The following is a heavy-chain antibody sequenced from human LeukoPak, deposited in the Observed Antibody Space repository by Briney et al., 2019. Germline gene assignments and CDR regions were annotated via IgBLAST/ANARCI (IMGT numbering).Heavy chain of an antibody. J-gene: IGHJ4*02. V-gene: IGHV3-66*01. CDR2: IFSGGTI. CDR1: GFTISSNF. CDR3: ARGGIPAVLYYFDY. Sequence: GGSLRLSCAASGFTISSNFMSWVRQAPGKGLEWVSVIFSGGTIYYADSVKGRFTISRDNSKNTLCLQINNLRAEDTAVYYCARGGIPAVLYYFDYWGQGSLVTVSS. D-gene: IGHD1-14*01.